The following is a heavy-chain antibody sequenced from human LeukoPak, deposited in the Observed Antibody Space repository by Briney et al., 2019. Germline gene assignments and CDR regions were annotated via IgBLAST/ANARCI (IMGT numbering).Heavy chain of an antibody. CDR2: IYYSGST. CDR1: GGSISSSSYY. CDR3: ARHSVAGINYFDY. D-gene: IGHD6-19*01. J-gene: IGHJ4*02. V-gene: IGHV4-61*05. Sequence: SETLSLTCTGSGGSISSSSYYWSWIRQPPGKGLEWIGYIYYSGSTNYNPSLKSRVTISVDTSKNQFSLKLSSVTAADTAVYYCARHSVAGINYFDYWGQGTLVTVSS.